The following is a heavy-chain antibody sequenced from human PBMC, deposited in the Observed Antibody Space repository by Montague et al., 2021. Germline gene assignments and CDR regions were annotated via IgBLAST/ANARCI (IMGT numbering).Heavy chain of an antibody. Sequence: SETLSLTCTVSSGSIFHAHWSWVRQPPGKGLEWLGSMFYGGATGNNPSLKSRVTMSIDTSTNQFSLKLSFVTAADTAVYYCAKQDYFVSGTSYKGFDPWGQGILVTVSS. J-gene: IGHJ5*02. CDR2: MFYGGAT. CDR3: AKQDYFVSGTSYKGFDP. CDR1: SGSIFHAH. V-gene: IGHV4-59*04. D-gene: IGHD3-10*01.